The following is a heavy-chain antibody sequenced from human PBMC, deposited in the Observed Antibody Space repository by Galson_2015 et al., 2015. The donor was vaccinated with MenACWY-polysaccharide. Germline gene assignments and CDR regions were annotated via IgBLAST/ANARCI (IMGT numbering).Heavy chain of an antibody. CDR1: GFTPTTYA. V-gene: IGHV3-23*01. J-gene: IGHJ4*02. CDR2: ISGSGRSI. D-gene: IGHD2-2*01. Sequence: SLRLSCAASGFTPTTYAMSWVRQAPGKGLEWVSGISGSGRSIYYADSVKGRFTISGDYAKNTLYLQMSGLRVEDTAVYYCAKDQSVGSKDAPFDYWGQGTLVTVSS. CDR3: AKDQSVGSKDAPFDY.